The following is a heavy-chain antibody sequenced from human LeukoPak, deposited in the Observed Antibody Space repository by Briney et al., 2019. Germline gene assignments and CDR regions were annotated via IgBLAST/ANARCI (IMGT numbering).Heavy chain of an antibody. CDR1: GYTFTGYY. D-gene: IGHD2-15*01. CDR2: INPNSGGT. V-gene: IGHV1-2*02. J-gene: IGHJ4*02. CDR3: ARGVFRGSCYNY. Sequence: ASVKVSCKASGYTFTGYYMHWVRQAPGQGPEWMGWINPNSGGTNYAQKFQGRVTMTRDTSISTAYMELSRLRSDDTAVYYCARGVFRGSCYNYWGQGTLVTVSS.